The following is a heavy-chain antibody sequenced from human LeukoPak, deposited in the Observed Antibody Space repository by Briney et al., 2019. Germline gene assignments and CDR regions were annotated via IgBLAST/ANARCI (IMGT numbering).Heavy chain of an antibody. J-gene: IGHJ6*02. CDR2: INHNGNVN. CDR1: GFTVSNNY. V-gene: IGHV3-7*03. CDR3: ARGGGLDV. Sequence: GGSLRLSCAASGFTVSNNYMNWARQAPGKGLEWVASINHNGNVNYYVDSVKGRFTISRDNAKNSLYLQMSNLRAEDTAVYFCARGGGLDVWGQGATVTVSS. D-gene: IGHD3-16*01.